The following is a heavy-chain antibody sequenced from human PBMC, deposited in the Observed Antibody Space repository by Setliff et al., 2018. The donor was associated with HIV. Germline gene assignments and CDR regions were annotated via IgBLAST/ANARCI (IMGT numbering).Heavy chain of an antibody. J-gene: IGHJ3*02. CDR1: GYTFTSYA. CDR3: ATTRGPFYFDSGGNREGAFDI. CDR2: INTNTGNP. V-gene: IGHV7-4-1*02. D-gene: IGHD3-22*01. Sequence: ASVKVSCKASGYTFTSYALNWVRQAPGQGLEWMGWINTNTGNPTYAQGFTGRFVFSLDTSVSTADLQISSLKAEDTAVYYCATTRGPFYFDSGGNREGAFDIWGQGTMVTVSS.